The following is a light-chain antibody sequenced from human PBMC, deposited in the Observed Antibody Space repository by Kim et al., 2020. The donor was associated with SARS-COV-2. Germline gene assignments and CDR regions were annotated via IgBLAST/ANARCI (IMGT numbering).Light chain of an antibody. J-gene: IGLJ3*02. CDR2: FDD. Sequence: QRVTISCSGSSSNIENNAVNWYQQLPGTTPRLLIYFDDLRPSGVADRFSGSKSGTSASLAISGLQSGDEGVYYCAAWDDILDGLVVGGGTQLTVL. V-gene: IGLV1-36*01. CDR3: AAWDDILDGLV. CDR1: SSNIENNA.